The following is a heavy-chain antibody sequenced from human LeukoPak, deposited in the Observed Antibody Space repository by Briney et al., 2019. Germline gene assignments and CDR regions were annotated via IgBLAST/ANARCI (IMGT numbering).Heavy chain of an antibody. D-gene: IGHD3-22*01. J-gene: IGHJ6*03. CDR1: GFTVSSNY. CDR3: ASSGSYYYYYMDV. Sequence: GGSLRLSCAASGFTVSSNYMSWVRQAPGRGLEWVSVIYSGGSTYYADSVKGRFTISRDNSKNTLYLQMNSLRAEDTAVYYCASSGSYYYYYMDVWDKGTTVTVSS. CDR2: IYSGGST. V-gene: IGHV3-66*01.